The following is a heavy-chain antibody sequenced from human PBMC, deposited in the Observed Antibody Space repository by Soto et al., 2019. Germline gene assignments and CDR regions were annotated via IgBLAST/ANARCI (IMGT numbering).Heavy chain of an antibody. V-gene: IGHV3-23*01. J-gene: IGHJ4*02. CDR3: AKDRALNF. Sequence: GSLRLSCAASGFTFSSCSLSWVRQAPGKGLEWVSGISSSGGDKTYYTDSVKGRFTISRDNSKNTLYLQMESLRAEDTAVYYCAKDRALNFWGQGTLVTVSS. D-gene: IGHD3-10*01. CDR2: ISSSGGDKT. CDR1: GFTFSSCS.